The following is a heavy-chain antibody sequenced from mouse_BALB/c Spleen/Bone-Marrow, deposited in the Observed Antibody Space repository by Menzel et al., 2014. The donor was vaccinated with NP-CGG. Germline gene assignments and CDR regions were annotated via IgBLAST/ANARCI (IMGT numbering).Heavy chain of an antibody. D-gene: IGHD5-1*01. CDR1: GYTFTSYY. CDR2: INPSNGGT. Sequence: VKLQESGAELVKPGASVKLSCKASGYTFTSYYMYWVKQRPGQGLGWIGEINPSNGGTNFNEKFKSRATLTVDKSSSTAYMQLSSLTSEDSAVYYCTRLPHWGQGTSVTVSS. CDR3: TRLPH. J-gene: IGHJ4*01. V-gene: IGHV1S81*02.